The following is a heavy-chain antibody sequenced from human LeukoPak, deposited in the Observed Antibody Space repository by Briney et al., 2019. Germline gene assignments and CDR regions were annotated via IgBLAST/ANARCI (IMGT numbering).Heavy chain of an antibody. CDR2: ISSSSSYI. J-gene: IGHJ4*02. CDR3: ARDGWVVRGVILGY. Sequence: PGGSLRLSCAASGFTFSSYEMNWVRQAPGKGLEWVSSISSSSSYIYYADSVKGRFTISRDNAKNSLYLQMNSLRAEDTAVYYCARDGWVVRGVILGYWGQGTLVTVSS. V-gene: IGHV3-21*01. CDR1: GFTFSSYE. D-gene: IGHD3-10*01.